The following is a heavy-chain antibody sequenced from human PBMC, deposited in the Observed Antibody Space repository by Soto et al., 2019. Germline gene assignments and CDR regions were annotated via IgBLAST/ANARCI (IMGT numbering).Heavy chain of an antibody. CDR2: IWYDGINK. CDR1: GFTFSSYG. CDR3: ARGAGSGSYSDDYYYMDV. D-gene: IGHD3-10*01. V-gene: IGHV3-33*01. Sequence: GGSLRLSCAASGFTFSSYGMHWVRQAPGKGLEWVAVIWYDGINKYYADSVKGRFTISRDNSKNTLYLQMNSLRAEDTAVYYCARGAGSGSYSDDYYYMDVWGKGTTVTVSS. J-gene: IGHJ6*03.